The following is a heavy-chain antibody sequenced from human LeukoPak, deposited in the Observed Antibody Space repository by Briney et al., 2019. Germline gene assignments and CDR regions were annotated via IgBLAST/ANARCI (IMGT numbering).Heavy chain of an antibody. CDR1: GGTFSSYT. J-gene: IGHJ3*02. CDR3: ARDPLYHIVVVPAAHSASHDAFDI. Sequence: SVKVSCKASGGTFSSYTISWVRQAPGQGLEWMGRIIPILGIANYAQKFQGRVTITADKSTSTAYMELSSLRSEDTAVYYCARDPLYHIVVVPAAHSASHDAFDIWGQGTMVTVSS. CDR2: IIPILGIA. V-gene: IGHV1-69*04. D-gene: IGHD2-2*01.